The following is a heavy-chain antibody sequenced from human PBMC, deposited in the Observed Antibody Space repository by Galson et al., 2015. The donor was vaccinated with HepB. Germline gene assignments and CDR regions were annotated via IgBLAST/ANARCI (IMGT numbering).Heavy chain of an antibody. D-gene: IGHD3-3*01. CDR3: AREGDPHSYWSELDF. CDR1: GFTFSSHG. Sequence: SLRLSCAASGFTFSSHGMNWVRQAPVKGLMWVATIWVDGTNKYYADSLKGRFTISRDNSKNTLSLQMNSLRADDTAVYYCAREGDPHSYWSELDFWGQGTLVTVSS. J-gene: IGHJ4*02. V-gene: IGHV3-33*01. CDR2: IWVDGTNK.